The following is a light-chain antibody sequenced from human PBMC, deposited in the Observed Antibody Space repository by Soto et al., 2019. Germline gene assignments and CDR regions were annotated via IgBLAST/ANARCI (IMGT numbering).Light chain of an antibody. V-gene: IGKV3-20*01. CDR1: QSVSSSY. Sequence: PGERATLSCRAGQSVSSSYLAWYQQKPGQAPRLLIYGASSRATGIPDRFSGSGSGTDFTLTISRLEPEDFAVYYCQHPTRLTFGGGTKVEIK. CDR3: QHPTRLT. CDR2: GAS. J-gene: IGKJ4*01.